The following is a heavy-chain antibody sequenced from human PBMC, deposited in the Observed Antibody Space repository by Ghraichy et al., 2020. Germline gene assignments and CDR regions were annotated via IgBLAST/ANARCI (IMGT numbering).Heavy chain of an antibody. CDR2: IYPSGIT. J-gene: IGHJ6*02. Sequence: SQTLSLTCAVSGGSISGGGNSWSWIRQSQGKGLEWIGYIYPSGITNYNPSLNNRVTMSIDTSKNHFSLKLPSVTAADTAVYYCARDTISGFAMDVWGQGTTVTVSS. D-gene: IGHD3-22*01. CDR3: ARDTISGFAMDV. V-gene: IGHV4-30-2*06. CDR1: GGSISGGGNS.